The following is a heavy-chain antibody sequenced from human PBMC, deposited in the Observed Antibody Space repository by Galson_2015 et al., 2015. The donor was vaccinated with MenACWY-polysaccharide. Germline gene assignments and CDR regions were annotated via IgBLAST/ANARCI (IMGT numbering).Heavy chain of an antibody. V-gene: IGHV3-9*01. CDR1: GFTFDDYA. J-gene: IGHJ6*02. CDR3: ARGHYGMDV. CDR2: ISYNSGGI. Sequence: SCAASGFTFDDYAMHWVRQVPGKGLEWVSSISYNSGGIGYVDSVKGRFTISRDNGRSSLYLQMNGLRVEDTAVYYCARGHYGMDVWGQGTTVTVS.